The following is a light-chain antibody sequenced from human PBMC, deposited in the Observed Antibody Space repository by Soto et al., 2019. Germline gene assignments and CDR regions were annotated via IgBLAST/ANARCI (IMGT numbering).Light chain of an antibody. J-gene: IGKJ1*01. V-gene: IGKV1-5*03. CDR1: QSISSW. Sequence: IQMTHSPSTLSASVGYRVTITCLASQSISSWLAWYQQKPGKAPKLLIYKASTLKSGVPSRFSGSGSGTEFTLTISSLQPDDFATYYCQHYNSYSEAFGQGTKVDIK. CDR3: QHYNSYSEA. CDR2: KAS.